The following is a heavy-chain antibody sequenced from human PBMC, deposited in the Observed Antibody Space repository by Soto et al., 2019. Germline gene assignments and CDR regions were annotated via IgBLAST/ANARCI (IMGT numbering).Heavy chain of an antibody. CDR3: TRVHMLAVPAASPWFDP. V-gene: IGHV3-7*04. CDR1: GGPFISHW. Sequence: GGSLRLSCAASGGPFISHWMSWFRRAAGKGLEWVANIKTDGSEKYYADSVKGRFTVSRDNTQNSVFLQMNSLRAEDTAVYYCTRVHMLAVPAASPWFDPWGQGTRVTVSS. J-gene: IGHJ5*02. D-gene: IGHD2-2*01. CDR2: IKTDGSEK.